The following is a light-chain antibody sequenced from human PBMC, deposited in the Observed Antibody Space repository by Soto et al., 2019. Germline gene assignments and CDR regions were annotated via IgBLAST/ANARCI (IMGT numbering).Light chain of an antibody. CDR3: QQLSRYPLT. Sequence: DIQMTQSPSTLSASVGDRVTITCRASEKINKWLAWYQQKPGKAPDLLIYSASTLQSGVPSRFSGSGSETEFSLTIRALQPEDFATYYCQQLSRYPLTFGGGTKVDI. V-gene: IGKV1-9*01. CDR2: SAS. CDR1: EKINKW. J-gene: IGKJ4*01.